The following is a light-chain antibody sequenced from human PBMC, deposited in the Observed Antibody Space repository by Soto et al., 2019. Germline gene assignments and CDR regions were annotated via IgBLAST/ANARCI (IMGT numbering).Light chain of an antibody. CDR2: GAS. Sequence: EIVLTQSPGTLSLSPGERDTHSCRASQSVSSSYLAWYQQKPGQAPRLLIYGASSRATGIPDRFSGSGSGTDFTFTICRLESEDFAVYYCQQYGDSPRTFGQGTKVDIK. J-gene: IGKJ1*01. CDR1: QSVSSSY. V-gene: IGKV3-20*01. CDR3: QQYGDSPRT.